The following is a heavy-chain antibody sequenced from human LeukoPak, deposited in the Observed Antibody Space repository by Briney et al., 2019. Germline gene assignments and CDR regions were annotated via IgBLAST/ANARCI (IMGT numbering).Heavy chain of an antibody. CDR1: GFTFSSYW. J-gene: IGHJ4*02. V-gene: IGHV3-74*01. CDR2: INSDGSST. D-gene: IGHD1-26*01. Sequence: PGGSLRLSCAASGFTFSSYWMHWVRQAPGKGLVWVSRINSDGSSTSYADSVKGRFTISRDNAKNTLCLQMNSLRAEDTAVYYCARGSEWELLDYWGQGTLVTVSS. CDR3: ARGSEWELLDY.